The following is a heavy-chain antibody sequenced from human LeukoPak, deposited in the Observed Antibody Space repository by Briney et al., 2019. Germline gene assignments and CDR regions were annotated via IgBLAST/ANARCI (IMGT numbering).Heavy chain of an antibody. D-gene: IGHD6-19*01. V-gene: IGHV7-4-1*02. CDR1: GYTFTSYA. CDR2: INTNTGNP. J-gene: IGHJ6*02. Sequence: GTSVKVSCKASGYTFTSYAMNWVRQAPGQGLEGMGWINTNTGNPTYAQGFTGRFVFSLDTSVSTAYLQISSLKAEDTAVYYCARSPRKSGWYYYGMDVWGQGTTVTVSS. CDR3: ARSPRKSGWYYYGMDV.